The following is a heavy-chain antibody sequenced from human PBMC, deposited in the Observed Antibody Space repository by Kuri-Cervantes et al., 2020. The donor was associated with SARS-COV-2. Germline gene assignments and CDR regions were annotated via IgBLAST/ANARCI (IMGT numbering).Heavy chain of an antibody. Sequence: GESLKISCAASGFTFSSYDMHWVRQATGKGLEWVSAIGTAGDTYYPGSVKGRFTISRENAKNSLYLQMNSLRAEDTAVYYCARDPGIAAAIYYFDYWGQGTLVTVSS. D-gene: IGHD6-13*01. J-gene: IGHJ4*02. CDR1: GFTFSSYD. CDR3: ARDPGIAAAIYYFDY. CDR2: IGTAGDT. V-gene: IGHV3-13*01.